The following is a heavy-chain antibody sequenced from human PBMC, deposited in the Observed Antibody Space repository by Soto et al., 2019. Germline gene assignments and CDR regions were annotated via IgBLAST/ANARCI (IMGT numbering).Heavy chain of an antibody. CDR2: IYYSGST. Sequence: SETLSLTCTVSGGSISSSSYYWGWIRQPPGKGLEWIGSIYYSGSTYYKPSLKSRVTISVGTSKNQFSLKLSSVTAADTAVYYCARSISGYCSSTSCHTDNWGQGTPVTVSS. CDR1: GGSISSSSYY. V-gene: IGHV4-39*01. J-gene: IGHJ4*02. D-gene: IGHD2-2*01. CDR3: ARSISGYCSSTSCHTDN.